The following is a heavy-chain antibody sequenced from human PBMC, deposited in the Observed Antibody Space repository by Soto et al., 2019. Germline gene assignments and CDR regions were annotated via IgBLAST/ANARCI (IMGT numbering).Heavy chain of an antibody. Sequence: KTSETLSLTCTVSGGSISSGGYYWSWIRQHPGKGLEWIGYIYYSGSTYYNPSLKSRVTISVDTSKNQFSLKLSSVTAADTAVYYCARGAFGVGIRRDYYYYGMDVWGQGTTVTVSS. CDR1: GGSISSGGYY. D-gene: IGHD3-3*01. CDR2: IYYSGST. V-gene: IGHV4-31*03. J-gene: IGHJ6*02. CDR3: ARGAFGVGIRRDYYYYGMDV.